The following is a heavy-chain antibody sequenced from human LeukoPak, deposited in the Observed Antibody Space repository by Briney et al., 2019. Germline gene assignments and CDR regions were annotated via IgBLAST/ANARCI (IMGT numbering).Heavy chain of an antibody. D-gene: IGHD5-18*01. CDR1: GFTFSSYG. J-gene: IGHJ4*02. CDR2: IRYDGSNK. CDR3: AKDLGYSYDYYSDY. V-gene: IGHV3-30*02. Sequence: PGGSLRLSCAASGFTFSSYGMHWVRQAPGKGLEWVAFIRYDGSNKYYADSVKGRFTISRDNSKNTLYLQMNSLRAEDTAVYYCAKDLGYSYDYYSDYWGQGTLVTVSS.